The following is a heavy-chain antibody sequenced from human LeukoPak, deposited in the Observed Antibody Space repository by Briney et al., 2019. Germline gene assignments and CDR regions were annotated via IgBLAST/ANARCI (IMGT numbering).Heavy chain of an antibody. CDR2: INSDGSST. CDR3: ARVGCSGGSCYDYYYYGMDV. Sequence: GGSLRLSCAASGFTVSSNYMSWVRQAPGKGLVWVSRINSDGSSTSYADSVKGRFTISRDNAKNTLYLQMNSLRAEDTAVYYCARVGCSGGSCYDYYYYGMDVWGQGTTVTVSS. CDR1: GFTVSSNY. J-gene: IGHJ6*02. V-gene: IGHV3-74*01. D-gene: IGHD2-15*01.